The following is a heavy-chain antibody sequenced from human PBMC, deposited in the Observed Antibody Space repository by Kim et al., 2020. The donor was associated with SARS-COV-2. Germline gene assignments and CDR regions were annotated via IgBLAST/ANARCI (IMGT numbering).Heavy chain of an antibody. V-gene: IGHV3-23*01. CDR1: GFTFSAYA. CDR3: AKIHQLTAGGF. Sequence: GGSLRLSCAASGFTFSAYAMSWVRQAPGKGLEWVSTIINGGGGTYYADSVKGRFTISRDTFQSTLYLQMNSLRAEDTAVYYCAKIHQLTAGGFWGPGALV. D-gene: IGHD1-1*01. CDR2: IINGGGGT. J-gene: IGHJ4*02.